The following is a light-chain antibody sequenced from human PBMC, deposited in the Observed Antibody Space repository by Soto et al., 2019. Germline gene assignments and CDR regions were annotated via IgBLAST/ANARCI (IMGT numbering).Light chain of an antibody. J-gene: IGLJ3*02. CDR1: SSDVGGYNF. CDR3: SSYTSSSTLV. Sequence: QSALTQPASVSGSPGQSITVSCTGSSSDVGGYNFVSWYQNHPGKAPKLMIYDVSNRPSGVSNRFSGSKSGNTASLTISGLQAEDEADYYCSSYTSSSTLVFGGGTKLTVL. V-gene: IGLV2-14*03. CDR2: DVS.